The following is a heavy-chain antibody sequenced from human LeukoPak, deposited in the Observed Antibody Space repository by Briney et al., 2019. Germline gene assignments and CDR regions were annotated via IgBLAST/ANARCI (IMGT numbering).Heavy chain of an antibody. CDR1: GFTFSSYG. V-gene: IGHV3-30*03. J-gene: IGHJ3*02. Sequence: GGSLRLSCAASGFTFSSYGMHWVRQAPGKGLDWVAVISNDGSNKYYADSVKGRFTISRDNSKNTLYLQMNSLRAEDTAVYYCARAQGASGSFSSLDAFDIWGQGTMVTVSS. D-gene: IGHD1-26*01. CDR3: ARAQGASGSFSSLDAFDI. CDR2: ISNDGSNK.